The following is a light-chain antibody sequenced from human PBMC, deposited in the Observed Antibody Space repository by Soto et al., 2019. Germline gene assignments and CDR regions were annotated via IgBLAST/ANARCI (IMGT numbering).Light chain of an antibody. Sequence: DIQMTQSPSTLSASLGDRVTIICRASLSVDKWLAWYQQKSGKAPKLLIYEASHLQSGVPSRFGGSGSGTEFTLTINNLQPEDVATYYCQQYYSFWTFGQGTTVEV. CDR1: LSVDKW. V-gene: IGKV1-5*02. CDR2: EAS. CDR3: QQYYSFWT. J-gene: IGKJ1*01.